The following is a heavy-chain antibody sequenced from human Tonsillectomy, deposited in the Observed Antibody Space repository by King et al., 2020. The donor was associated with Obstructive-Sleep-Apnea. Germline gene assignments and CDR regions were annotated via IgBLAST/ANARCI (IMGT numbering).Heavy chain of an antibody. J-gene: IGHJ4*02. V-gene: IGHV1-18*04. Sequence: VQLVESGAEVKKPGASVKVSCKASGYTFSRYGIIWVRQAPGQGLEWMGWISAYNGNTNYAQRLQGKVTMTTDTSTRTAYMELRSLRSDDTAVYYCARGNWFVRQPFDYWGQGTLVTVSS. D-gene: IGHD3-10*01. CDR3: ARGNWFVRQPFDY. CDR2: ISAYNGNT. CDR1: GYTFSRYG.